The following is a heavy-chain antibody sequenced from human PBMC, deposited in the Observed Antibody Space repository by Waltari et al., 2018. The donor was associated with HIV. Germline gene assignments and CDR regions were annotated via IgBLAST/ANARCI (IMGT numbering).Heavy chain of an antibody. J-gene: IGHJ4*02. CDR1: DFSITSGQY. D-gene: IGHD6-13*01. V-gene: IGHV4-38-2*01. CDR2: VFHSGST. Sequence: QVQLQESGPGLVKPSDTLSLTCAVSDFSITSGQYWGWIRQSPGKGLEWIGSVFHSGSTFYKPSFKSRVSISVDTSKNQFSLKLTSVTAADTAVYYCARQPAPDSTWFQIYFDYWGQGTVVTVSS. CDR3: ARQPAPDSTWFQIYFDY.